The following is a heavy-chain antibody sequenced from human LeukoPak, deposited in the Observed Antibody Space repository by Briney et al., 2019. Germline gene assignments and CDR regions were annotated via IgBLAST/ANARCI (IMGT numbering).Heavy chain of an antibody. CDR2: FDPEDGET. D-gene: IGHD3-10*01. CDR1: GYTLTELS. V-gene: IGHV1-24*01. J-gene: IGHJ2*01. CDR3: ATDRTYGSGSYGFLWYFDL. Sequence: ASVKVSCKVSGYTLTELSMHWVRQAPGKGLEWMGGFDPEDGETIYAQKFQGRVTMTEDTSTDTAYMELSSLRSEDTAVYYCATDRTYGSGSYGFLWYFDLWGRGTLVTVSS.